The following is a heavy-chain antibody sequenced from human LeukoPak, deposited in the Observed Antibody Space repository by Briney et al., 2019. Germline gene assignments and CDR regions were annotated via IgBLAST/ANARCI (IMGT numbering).Heavy chain of an antibody. CDR3: VREDTPATANY. Sequence: GGSLRLSWAASGFNFANHAMSWVRQTPGKGLEWVSAISGGGDITYYADSVTGRFTISRDNSKDTLFLQMHSLRPGDTAVYYCVREDTPATANYWGQGTLVTISS. D-gene: IGHD2-21*02. CDR2: ISGGGDIT. CDR1: GFNFANHA. V-gene: IGHV3-23*01. J-gene: IGHJ4*02.